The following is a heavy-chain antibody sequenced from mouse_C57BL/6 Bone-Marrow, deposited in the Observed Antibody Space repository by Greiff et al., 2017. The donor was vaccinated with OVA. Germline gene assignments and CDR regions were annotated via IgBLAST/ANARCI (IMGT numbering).Heavy chain of an antibody. CDR2: INPYNGGT. V-gene: IGHV1-19*01. CDR3: ARKGGDSDY. Sequence: EVQLQQSGPVLVKPGASVKMSCKASGYTFTDYYMNWVKQSHGKSLEWIGVINPYNGGTSYNQQFKGKATLTVDKSSSTAYMELNSLTSEDSAVYYCARKGGDSDYCGQGTTLTVSS. J-gene: IGHJ2*01. CDR1: GYTFTDYY.